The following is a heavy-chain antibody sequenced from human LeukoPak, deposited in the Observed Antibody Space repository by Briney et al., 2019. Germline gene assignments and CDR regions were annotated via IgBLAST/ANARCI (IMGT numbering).Heavy chain of an antibody. CDR3: AKECEQHYYKQ. J-gene: IGHJ4*02. Sequence: GGSLRLSCADSGFTFSSYAMSWVRQAPGKGLEWVSAISGSGGSTYYADSVKGRFAISRDNSKNTLYLQMNSLRAEDTAVYYCAKECEQHYYKQWGQGTLVTVSS. V-gene: IGHV3-23*01. D-gene: IGHD3-10*01. CDR1: GFTFSSYA. CDR2: ISGSGGST.